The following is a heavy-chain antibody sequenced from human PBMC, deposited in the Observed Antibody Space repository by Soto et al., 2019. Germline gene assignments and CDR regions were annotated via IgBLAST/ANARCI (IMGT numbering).Heavy chain of an antibody. CDR1: GVSVNSGNYY. CDR3: ARDRGGKDYYDSSGYYRSLDP. Sequence: SETLSLTCTVSGVSVNSGNYYWSWIRQTPGKGLEWIGYIYQSGSTRYNPSLKSRVTISLDTSKNQFSLKLSSVTAADTAVYYCARDRGGKDYYDSSGYYRSLDPWGQGTLVTVSS. J-gene: IGHJ5*02. V-gene: IGHV4-61*01. D-gene: IGHD3-22*01. CDR2: IYQSGST.